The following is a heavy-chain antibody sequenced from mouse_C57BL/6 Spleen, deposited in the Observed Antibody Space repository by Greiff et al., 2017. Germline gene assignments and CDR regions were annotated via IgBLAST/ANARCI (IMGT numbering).Heavy chain of an antibody. V-gene: IGHV1-7*01. J-gene: IGHJ2*01. Sequence: QVQLQQSGAELAKPGASVKLSCKASGYTFTSYWMHWVKQRPGQGLEWIGYINPSSGYTTYNQKFKDKATLTADKSSSTAYMRRSSLAYEGSAVYYCASDDGRGVYFGYWGQGTTLTDSA. D-gene: IGHD1-1*01. CDR1: GYTFTSYW. CDR2: INPSSGYT. CDR3: ASDDGRGVYFGY.